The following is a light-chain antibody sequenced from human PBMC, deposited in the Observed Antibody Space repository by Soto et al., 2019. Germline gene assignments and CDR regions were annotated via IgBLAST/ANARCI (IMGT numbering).Light chain of an antibody. CDR2: RAS. V-gene: IGKV1-5*03. Sequence: DIHMTQSPSTLSGPLGDRVTITFRASQTISSWLAWYQQKPGKAPKVLIYRASHLESGVPSRFSASGSGTEFSLTINSLQPDDFATYYCQQYESFSQTFGQGT. CDR1: QTISSW. CDR3: QQYESFSQT. J-gene: IGKJ2*01.